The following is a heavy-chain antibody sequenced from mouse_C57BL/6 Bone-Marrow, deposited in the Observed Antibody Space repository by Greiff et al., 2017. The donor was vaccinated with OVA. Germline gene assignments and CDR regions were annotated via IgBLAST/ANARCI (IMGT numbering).Heavy chain of an antibody. Sequence: EVHLVESGPGLVKPSQSLSLTCSVTGYSITSGYYWNWIRQFLGNKLEWMGYISYDGSNNYNPSLKNRISITRDTSKNQFFLKLNSVTTEDTATYYCARNYYYGSRGDYFDYWGQGTTLTVSS. CDR2: ISYDGSN. CDR1: GYSITSGYY. CDR3: ARNYYYGSRGDYFDY. V-gene: IGHV3-6*01. J-gene: IGHJ2*01. D-gene: IGHD1-1*01.